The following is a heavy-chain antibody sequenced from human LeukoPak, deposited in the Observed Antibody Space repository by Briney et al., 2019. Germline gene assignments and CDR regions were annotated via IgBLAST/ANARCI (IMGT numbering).Heavy chain of an antibody. CDR2: INAGNGNT. Sequence: ASVKVSCKASGYTFTSYAMRWVRQAPGQRLEWMGWINAGNGNTKYSQEFQGRVTITRDTSASTAYMELSSLRSEDTAVYYCARGRILDAFDIWGQGTMVTVPS. J-gene: IGHJ3*02. CDR3: ARGRILDAFDI. CDR1: GYTFTSYA. V-gene: IGHV1-3*03.